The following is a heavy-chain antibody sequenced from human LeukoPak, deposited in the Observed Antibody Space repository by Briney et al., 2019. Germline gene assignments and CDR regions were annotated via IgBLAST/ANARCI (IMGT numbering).Heavy chain of an antibody. CDR2: IYTSGST. J-gene: IGHJ6*03. D-gene: IGHD5-18*01. Sequence: ASETLSLTCTVPGGSISSYYWSWIRQPPGKGLEWIGYIYTSGSTNYNPSLKSRVTISVDTSKNQFSLKLSSVTAADTAVYYCATARFPQKRGYSYGPYYYYMDVWGKGTAVTVSS. V-gene: IGHV4-4*09. CDR3: ATARFPQKRGYSYGPYYYYMDV. CDR1: GGSISSYY.